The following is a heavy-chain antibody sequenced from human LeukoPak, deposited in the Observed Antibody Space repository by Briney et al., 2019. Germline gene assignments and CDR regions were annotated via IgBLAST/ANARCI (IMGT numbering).Heavy chain of an antibody. CDR3: AMADYYGSGSYYNGSVDY. V-gene: IGHV1-69*04. CDR1: GGTFSSYA. CDR2: IIPILGIA. J-gene: IGHJ4*02. Sequence: SVKVSCKASGGTFSSYAISWVRQAPGQGLEWMGRIIPILGIANYAQKFQGRVTITADKSTSTAYMELSSLRSEGTAVYYCAMADYYGSGSYYNGSVDYWGQGTLVTVSS. D-gene: IGHD3-10*01.